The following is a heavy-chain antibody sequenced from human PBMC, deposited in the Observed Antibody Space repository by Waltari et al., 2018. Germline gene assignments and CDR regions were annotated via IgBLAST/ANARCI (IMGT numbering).Heavy chain of an antibody. Sequence: EVQVVESGGGLIQPGGSLRLSCAVSGFLVSSNYMSWVRQAPGKGLEWVSVIYSGGSSYYVDSVKGRFTISRDNSKNTIYLEMNSLRGEDTAVYFCVGHRFGSGSYFDYWGQGTPVTVSS. J-gene: IGHJ4*02. V-gene: IGHV3-53*01. D-gene: IGHD3-10*01. CDR3: VGHRFGSGSYFDY. CDR2: IYSGGSS. CDR1: GFLVSSNY.